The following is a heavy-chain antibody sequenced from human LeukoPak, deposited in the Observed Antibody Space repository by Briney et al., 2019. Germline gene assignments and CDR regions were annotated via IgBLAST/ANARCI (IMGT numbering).Heavy chain of an antibody. CDR2: IYTSGST. D-gene: IGHD2-21*01. Sequence: SSETLSLTCTVSGGSISSYYWSWIRQPAGKGLEWIGRIYTSGSTNYNPSLKSRVTMSVDTSKNQFSPKLSSVTAADTAVYYCARDGEGSYYYGMDVWGQGTTVTVSS. V-gene: IGHV4-4*07. CDR1: GGSISSYY. J-gene: IGHJ6*02. CDR3: ARDGEGSYYYGMDV.